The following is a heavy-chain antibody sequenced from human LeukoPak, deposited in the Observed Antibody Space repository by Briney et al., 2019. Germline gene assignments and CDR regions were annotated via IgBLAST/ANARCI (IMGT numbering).Heavy chain of an antibody. CDR2: MNPNSGNT. D-gene: IGHD2-2*01. J-gene: IGHJ5*02. CDR3: ARASSTRSWFDH. Sequence: ASVKVSCKASGYTFTSYDINWVRQAPGQGLEWMGWMNPNSGNTGYAQKFQGRVTMTRNTSISTAYMELSSLRSEDTAVYYCARASSTRSWFDHWGQGTLVTVSS. CDR1: GYTFTSYD. V-gene: IGHV1-8*01.